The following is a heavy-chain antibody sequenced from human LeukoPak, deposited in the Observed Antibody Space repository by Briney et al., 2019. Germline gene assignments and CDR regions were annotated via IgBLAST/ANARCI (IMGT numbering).Heavy chain of an antibody. V-gene: IGHV3-21*01. CDR3: ARDPYNLQLWAHHRYMDV. Sequence: GGSLRLSCAASGFTFTTYWMNWVRQAPGKGLEWVSSISSSSSYIYYADSVKGRFTISRDNAKNSLYLQMNSLRAEDTAVYYCARDPYNLQLWAHHRYMDVWGKGTTVTVSS. J-gene: IGHJ6*03. D-gene: IGHD5-18*01. CDR2: ISSSSSYI. CDR1: GFTFTTYW.